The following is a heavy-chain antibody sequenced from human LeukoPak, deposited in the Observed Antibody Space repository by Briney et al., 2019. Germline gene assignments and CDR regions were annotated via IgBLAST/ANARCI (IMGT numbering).Heavy chain of an antibody. Sequence: LGESLKISFKGSGYSFTSYWIGWGRPMPGKGLEWMGIIYPGDSDTIYSPSFQGQVTISADKSIRTAYLQWSGLKASDTAMYYCARSSGHLRDAFDIWGQGTMVTVSS. CDR3: ARSSGHLRDAFDI. V-gene: IGHV5-51*01. J-gene: IGHJ3*02. CDR1: GYSFTSYW. D-gene: IGHD6-6*01. CDR2: IYPGDSDT.